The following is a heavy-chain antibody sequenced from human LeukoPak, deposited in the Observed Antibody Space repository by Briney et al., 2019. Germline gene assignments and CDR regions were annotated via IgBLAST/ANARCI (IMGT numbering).Heavy chain of an antibody. Sequence: SETLSLTCTVSGGSISSHYWHWIRQPPGKGLEWIGYLYYSGNTYYNPSLKSRVTMSVDTSKNQFSLKLSSVTAADTAVYFCARAAYCGGDCYYYFDYWGQGTLVTVSS. J-gene: IGHJ4*02. CDR3: ARAAYCGGDCYYYFDY. V-gene: IGHV4-59*11. CDR2: LYYSGNT. CDR1: GGSISSHY. D-gene: IGHD2-21*02.